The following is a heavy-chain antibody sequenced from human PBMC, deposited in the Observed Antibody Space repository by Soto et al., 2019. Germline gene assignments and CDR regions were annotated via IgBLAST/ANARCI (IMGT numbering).Heavy chain of an antibody. V-gene: IGHV3-21*01. D-gene: IGHD3-3*01. CDR1: GFTFSSYS. CDR2: ISSSSSYI. CDR3: ARGTYYDFWSGYPGKVDY. Sequence: EVQLVESGGGLVKPGGSLRLSCAASGFTFSSYSMNWVRQAPGKGLEWVSSISSSSSYIYYADSVKGRFTISRDNAKNSLYLQMNSLRAEDTAVYYCARGTYYDFWSGYPGKVDYWGQGTLVTVSS. J-gene: IGHJ4*02.